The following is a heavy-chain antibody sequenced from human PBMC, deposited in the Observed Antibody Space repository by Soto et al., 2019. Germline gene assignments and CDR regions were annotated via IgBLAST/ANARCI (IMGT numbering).Heavy chain of an antibody. D-gene: IGHD5-18*01. CDR3: ARGKDTAMVTLYYGMDV. J-gene: IGHJ6*02. V-gene: IGHV1-69*12. CDR2: IIPIFGTA. Sequence: QVQLVQSGAEVKKPGSSVKVSCKASGGTFSSYAISWVRQAPGQGLEWMGGIIPIFGTANYAQKFQGRVTITADESTSTAYRELSSLRSEDTAVYYCARGKDTAMVTLYYGMDVWGQGTTVTVSS. CDR1: GGTFSSYA.